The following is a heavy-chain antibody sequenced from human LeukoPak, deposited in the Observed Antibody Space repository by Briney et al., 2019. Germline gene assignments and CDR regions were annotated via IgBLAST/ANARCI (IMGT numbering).Heavy chain of an antibody. CDR3: ARSLGHEEDTAMVIDEFDY. CDR2: IYYSGST. D-gene: IGHD5-18*01. Sequence: SETLSLTCTVSGGSISSSSYYWGWIRQPPGKGLEWIGSIYYSGSTYYNPSLKSRVTISVDTSKNQFSLKLSSVTAADTAVYYCARSLGHEEDTAMVIDEFDYWGQGTLVTVSS. CDR1: GGSISSSSYY. V-gene: IGHV4-39*01. J-gene: IGHJ4*02.